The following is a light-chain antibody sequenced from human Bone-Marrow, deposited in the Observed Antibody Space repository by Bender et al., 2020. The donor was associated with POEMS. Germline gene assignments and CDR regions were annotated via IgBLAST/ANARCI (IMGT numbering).Light chain of an antibody. Sequence: QSVVTQPPSLSEAPRQRVTISCSGSSSNIGNHGVNWYQQLPGEAPKLLIYYDDLLTPGVSDRFSASKSGTSASLAIRGLRPEDEADYYCAVWDDSLLVFFGGGTKVTVL. CDR3: AVWDDSLLVF. CDR2: YDD. V-gene: IGLV1-36*01. J-gene: IGLJ2*01. CDR1: SSNIGNHG.